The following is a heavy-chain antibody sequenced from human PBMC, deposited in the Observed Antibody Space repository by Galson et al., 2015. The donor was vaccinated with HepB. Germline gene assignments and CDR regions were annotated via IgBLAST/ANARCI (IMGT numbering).Heavy chain of an antibody. CDR1: GLSLSNTGMR. CDR2: IDWDDQK. CDR3: ARHGFRGTYYSALDM. J-gene: IGHJ3*02. Sequence: PALVKPTQTLTLTCTLPGLSLSNTGMRVSWIRQPPGKALEWLARIDWDDQKFYNASLKRRLAISKDSSENHVVLTMTNMDPVDTATYFCARHGFRGTYYSALDMWGQGTVVTVSS. D-gene: IGHD1-26*01. V-gene: IGHV2-70*04.